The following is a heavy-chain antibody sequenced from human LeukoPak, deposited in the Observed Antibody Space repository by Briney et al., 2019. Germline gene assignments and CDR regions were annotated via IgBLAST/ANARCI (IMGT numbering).Heavy chain of an antibody. CDR3: ARNSGGLVPRQYYFDY. D-gene: IGHD3-10*01. V-gene: IGHV4-59*01. J-gene: IGHJ4*02. Sequence: SETLSLTCTVSGGSIGSYYWSWIRQPPGKGLEWIGYIYYSGSTNHNPSLKSRVTISVDTSKNQFSLKLSSVTAADTAVYYCARNSGGLVPRQYYFDYWGQGTLVTVSS. CDR1: GGSIGSYY. CDR2: IYYSGST.